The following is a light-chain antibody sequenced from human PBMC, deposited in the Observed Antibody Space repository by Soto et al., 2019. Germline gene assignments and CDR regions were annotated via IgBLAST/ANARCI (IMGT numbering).Light chain of an antibody. CDR3: CSYAGSYSYV. V-gene: IGLV2-11*01. CDR2: DVT. CDR1: SSDVGGYNY. Sequence: QSALTQPRSVSGSPGQSVAISCTGTSSDVGGYNYVSWYQQHPGKAPKLMIYDVTKRPSGVPDRFSASKSGNTASLTISGLQADDEADYYCCSYAGSYSYVFGTGTKVTAL. J-gene: IGLJ1*01.